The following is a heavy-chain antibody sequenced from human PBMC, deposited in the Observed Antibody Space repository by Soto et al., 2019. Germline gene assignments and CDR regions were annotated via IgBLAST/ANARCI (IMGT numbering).Heavy chain of an antibody. CDR1: GGSIRSYY. CDR3: TRVGGYYGDYPNFDY. D-gene: IGHD4-17*01. Sequence: SETLSLTCTVYGGSIRSYYWSWIRQPPGKGLEWIGNIYYSGSTNYNPSRKSRVTMSVDMSKNQVSLKLSSVTAADTAVYYCTRVGGYYGDYPNFDYWGQGALVTVSS. CDR2: IYYSGST. V-gene: IGHV4-59*01. J-gene: IGHJ4*02.